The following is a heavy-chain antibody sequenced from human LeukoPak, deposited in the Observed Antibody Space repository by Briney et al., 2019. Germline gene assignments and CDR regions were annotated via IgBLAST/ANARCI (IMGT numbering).Heavy chain of an antibody. CDR1: GGSLSSGGYS. CDR3: ARDSDCSGGSCSGAFDI. CDR2: IYHSGST. D-gene: IGHD2-15*01. Sequence: SQTLSLTCAVSGGSLSSGGYSWSWIRQPPGKGLEWIGYIYHSGSTYYNPSLKSRVTISVDRSKNQFSLKLSSVTAADTAVYYCARDSDCSGGSCSGAFDIWGQGTMVTVSS. J-gene: IGHJ3*02. V-gene: IGHV4-30-2*01.